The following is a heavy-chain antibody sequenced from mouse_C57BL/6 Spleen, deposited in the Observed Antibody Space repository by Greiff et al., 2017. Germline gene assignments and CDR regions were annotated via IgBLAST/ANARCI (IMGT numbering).Heavy chain of an antibody. CDR2: IDPETGGT. CDR1: GYTFTDYE. Sequence: VQLQQSGAELVRPGASVTLSCKASGYTFTDYEMHWVKQTPVHGLEWIGAIDPETGGTAYNQKFKGKAILTADKSSSTAYMELRSLTSEDSAVYYWTRFTTVVAGGSYAMDYWGQGTSVTVSS. CDR3: TRFTTVVAGGSYAMDY. V-gene: IGHV1-15*01. D-gene: IGHD1-1*01. J-gene: IGHJ4*01.